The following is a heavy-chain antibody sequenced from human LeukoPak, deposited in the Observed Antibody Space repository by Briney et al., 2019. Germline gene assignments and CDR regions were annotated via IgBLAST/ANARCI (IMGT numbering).Heavy chain of an antibody. CDR2: INPNSGGT. Sequence: ASVKVSCKASGYTFTGYYIHWVRQAPGQGLEWMGWINPNSGGTNYAQKFQGRVTMTRDTSISTAYMELSRLRSDDSAAYYCARGCSSTSCYFLYWGQGTLVTVSS. D-gene: IGHD2-2*01. CDR1: GYTFTGYY. CDR3: ARGCSSTSCYFLY. J-gene: IGHJ4*02. V-gene: IGHV1-2*02.